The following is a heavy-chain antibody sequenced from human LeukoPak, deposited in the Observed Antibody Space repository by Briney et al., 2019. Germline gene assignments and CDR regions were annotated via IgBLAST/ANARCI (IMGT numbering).Heavy chain of an antibody. D-gene: IGHD2-15*01. J-gene: IGHJ5*02. CDR3: ATEPGYCSGGRCYGGWFDP. CDR2: IYNSGST. Sequence: PSETLSLTCTVSGGSISSYYWSWIRQPAGKGLEWIGHIYNSGSTNYNPSLKSRVTISLDTSKNQFSLRLSSVTAADTAVYYCATEPGYCSGGRCYGGWFDPWGQGTLVTVSS. CDR1: GGSISSYY. V-gene: IGHV4-4*07.